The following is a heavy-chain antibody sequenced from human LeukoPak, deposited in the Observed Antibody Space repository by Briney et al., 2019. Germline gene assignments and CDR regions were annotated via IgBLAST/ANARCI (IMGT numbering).Heavy chain of an antibody. CDR1: GGSFSGYY. CDR2: INHSGST. CDR3: ARGRKPRGAFDI. V-gene: IGHV4-34*01. J-gene: IGHJ3*02. Sequence: PSETLSLTCAVYGGSFSGYYWGWIRQPPGKGLEWIGEINHSGSTNYNPSLKSRVTISVDTSKNQFSLKLSSATAADTAVYYCARGRKPRGAFDIWGQGTMVTVSS.